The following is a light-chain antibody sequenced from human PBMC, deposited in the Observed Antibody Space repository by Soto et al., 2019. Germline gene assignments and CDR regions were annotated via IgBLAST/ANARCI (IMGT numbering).Light chain of an antibody. V-gene: IGKV3-20*01. CDR3: QQYGSFPIT. J-gene: IGKJ3*01. CDR2: SAS. Sequence: EVMLTQSPGTLSLSPGERATLSCRASQTVASDYLAWYQQKPGQTPTLIIYSASTRATGIPDRFSGSGSGTDFTLTISGLEPEDFAVYCCQQYGSFPITFGPGTKVDIK. CDR1: QTVASDY.